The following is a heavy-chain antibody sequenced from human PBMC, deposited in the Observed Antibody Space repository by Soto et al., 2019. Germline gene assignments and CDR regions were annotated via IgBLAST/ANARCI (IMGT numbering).Heavy chain of an antibody. J-gene: IGHJ6*02. Sequence: QVQLVQSGAEVKNPGASVKVSCKASGYTFTRYGIGWARQAPGQGLEWMGWINTYNGNTNYAQNVQGRVTLTTDTXXSAACMAMRSLTSNDTAIYYCAMVDVYVTPSPQDVWGQGTTVIVSS. V-gene: IGHV1-18*01. CDR3: AMVDVYVTPSPQDV. CDR1: GYTFTRYG. CDR2: INTYNGNT. D-gene: IGHD3-16*01.